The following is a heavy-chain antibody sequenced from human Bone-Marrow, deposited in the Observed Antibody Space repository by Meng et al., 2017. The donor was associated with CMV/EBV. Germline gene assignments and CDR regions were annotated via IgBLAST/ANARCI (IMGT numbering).Heavy chain of an antibody. V-gene: IGHV1-2*02. CDR3: ARDGVPAARGSTRFRFDP. D-gene: IGHD2-2*01. CDR1: GYTFTGYY. Sequence: ASVKVSCKASGYTFTGYYMHWVRQAPGQGLEWMGWINPNSGGTNYAQKLQGRVTMTTDTSTSTAYMELRSLRSDDTAVYYCARDGVPAARGSTRFRFDPWGQGTLVTVSS. CDR2: INPNSGGT. J-gene: IGHJ5*02.